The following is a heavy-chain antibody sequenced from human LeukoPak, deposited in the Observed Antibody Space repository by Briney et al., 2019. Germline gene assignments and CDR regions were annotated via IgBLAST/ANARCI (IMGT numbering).Heavy chain of an antibody. CDR3: ARAGITDI. CDR1: SGSFSGYY. J-gene: IGHJ3*02. V-gene: IGHV4-34*01. CDR2: INHSGST. Sequence: SETLSLTCAVYSGSFSGYYWSWIRQPPGKGLEWIGEINHSGSTNYNPSLKSRVTISVDTSKNQFSLKLSSVTAADTAVYYCARAGITDIWGQGTMVTVSS. D-gene: IGHD3-3*01.